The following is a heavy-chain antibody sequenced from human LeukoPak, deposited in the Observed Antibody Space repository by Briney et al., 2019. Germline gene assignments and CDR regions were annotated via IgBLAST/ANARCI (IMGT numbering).Heavy chain of an antibody. CDR3: ARDQRVRDAFDI. CDR2: INPNSGGT. D-gene: IGHD3-22*01. CDR1: GYTFTGYY. J-gene: IGHJ3*02. Sequence: ASVKVSCKASGYTFTGYYMHWVRQAPGQGLEWMGWINPNSGGTNYAQEFQGRVTMTRDTSISTAYMELSRLRSDDTAVYYCARDQRVRDAFDIWGQGTMVTVSS. V-gene: IGHV1-2*02.